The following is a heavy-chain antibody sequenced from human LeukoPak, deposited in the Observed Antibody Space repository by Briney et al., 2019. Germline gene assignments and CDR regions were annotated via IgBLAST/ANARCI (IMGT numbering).Heavy chain of an antibody. CDR3: AKESAAAGYFDY. V-gene: IGHV3-23*01. Sequence: PGGSLRLSCAACGFIYSSSAMSGVRQAPGKGLEGVSVISKSGDFKYYADSVKGRFTISRDSSKNTLNLQMNSLRAEDTAVYYCAKESAAAGYFDYWGLGTLVTVSS. CDR1: GFIYSSSA. J-gene: IGHJ4*01. D-gene: IGHD6-13*01. CDR2: ISKSGDFK.